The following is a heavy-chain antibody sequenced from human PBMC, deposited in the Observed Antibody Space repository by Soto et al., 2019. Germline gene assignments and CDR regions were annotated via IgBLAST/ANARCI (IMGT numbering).Heavy chain of an antibody. CDR3: ATGLKDTSNRPSFDS. V-gene: IGHV3-11*01. J-gene: IGHJ4*02. Sequence: PGGSLRLSCSGFGFNFSDYYMNWIRQSPVKGLEWVSSILSLESHKYYAASVMGRFSVSRDNAKRSLFLRMNNLRAEDTGIYFCATGLKDTSNRPSFDSWGPGTPVTVSS. D-gene: IGHD2-8*01. CDR2: ILSLESHK. CDR1: GFNFSDYY.